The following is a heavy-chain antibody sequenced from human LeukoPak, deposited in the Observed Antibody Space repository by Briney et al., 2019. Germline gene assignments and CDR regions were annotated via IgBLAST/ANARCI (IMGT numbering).Heavy chain of an antibody. CDR1: GGSISSDDYY. J-gene: IGHJ4*02. D-gene: IGHD3-10*01. CDR2: IYYSGST. Sequence: PSQTLSLTCTVSGGSISSDDYYWSWLRQPPGKGLEWIGYIYYSGSTYYNPSLKSRVTISVDTSKNQFSLKLSSVTAADTAVYYCARHSLPSMVRGVFDYWGQGTLVTVSS. CDR3: ARHSLPSMVRGVFDY. V-gene: IGHV4-30-4*01.